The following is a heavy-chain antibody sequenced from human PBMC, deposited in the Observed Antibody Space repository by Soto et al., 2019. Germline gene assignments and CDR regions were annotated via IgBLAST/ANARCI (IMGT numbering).Heavy chain of an antibody. V-gene: IGHV3-11*06. CDR3: ARTLGTYYFDY. D-gene: IGHD3-16*01. Sequence: QVQLVESGGGLVKPGGSLRLSCAASGFTFSDYYMSWIRQAPGKGLEWVSYISSSSSYTNYADSVKGRFTISRDNARNSLYLQMNSLRAEDTAVYYCARTLGTYYFDYWGQGTLVTVSS. J-gene: IGHJ4*02. CDR1: GFTFSDYY. CDR2: ISSSSSYT.